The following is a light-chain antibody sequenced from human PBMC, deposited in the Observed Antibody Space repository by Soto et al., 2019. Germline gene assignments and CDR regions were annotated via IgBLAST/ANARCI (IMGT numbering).Light chain of an antibody. CDR1: NSNIGSNT. CDR2: TNN. CDR3: AAWDDSLNGWV. J-gene: IGLJ3*02. V-gene: IGLV1-44*01. Sequence: QSVLTQPPSASGTPGQRVTISCSGSNSNIGSNTVNWYQHLPGTAPKVLIYTNNQRPSGVPDRFSGSKSGTSASLAISGLQSEDEADYHCAAWDDSLNGWVFGGGTQLTVL.